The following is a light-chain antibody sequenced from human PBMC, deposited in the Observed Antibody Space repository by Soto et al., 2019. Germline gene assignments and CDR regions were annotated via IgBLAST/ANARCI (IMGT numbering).Light chain of an antibody. CDR3: AAWDDSLNAWV. CDR1: SSNNGNNA. Sequence: QSVLTQPPSVSEAPRQRVTISCSGSSSNNGNNAVNWYQQLPGKAPKLLIYYDDLLPSGVSDRFSGSKSGTSASLAISGLQSEDEAYYYCAAWDDSLNAWVFGERTKLTVL. J-gene: IGLJ3*02. V-gene: IGLV1-36*01. CDR2: YDD.